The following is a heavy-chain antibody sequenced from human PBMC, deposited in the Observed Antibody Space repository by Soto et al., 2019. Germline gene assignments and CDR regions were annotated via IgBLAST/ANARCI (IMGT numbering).Heavy chain of an antibody. CDR3: ASPTLLYYYGMDV. J-gene: IGHJ6*02. CDR2: IIPIFGTA. CDR1: GYSFTDYH. Sequence: SVKVSCKASGYSFTDYHIHWVRQAPGQGLEWMGGIIPIFGTANYAQKFQGRVTITADESTSTAYMELSSLRSEDTAVYYCASPTLLYYYGMDVWGQGTTVTVSS. V-gene: IGHV1-69*13.